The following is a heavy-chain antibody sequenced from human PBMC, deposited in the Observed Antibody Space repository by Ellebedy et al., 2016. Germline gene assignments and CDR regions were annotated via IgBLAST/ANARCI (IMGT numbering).Heavy chain of an antibody. CDR2: INHSGST. J-gene: IGHJ3*02. CDR3: ARGGAFWSGYSNAFDI. Sequence: SETLSLXCAVYGGSFSDYYWTWIRQPPGKGLEWIGEINHSGSTNYNPSLKSRVTISVDTSKNQFSLKLNSVTAADTAVYYCARGGAFWSGYSNAFDIWGQGTMVTVSS. CDR1: GGSFSDYY. V-gene: IGHV4-34*01. D-gene: IGHD3-3*01.